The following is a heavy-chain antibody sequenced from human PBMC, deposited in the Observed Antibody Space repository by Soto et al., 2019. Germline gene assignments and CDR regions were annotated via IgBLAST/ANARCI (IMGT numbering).Heavy chain of an antibody. J-gene: IGHJ3*01. CDR1: GLTVSGKKY. Sequence: PGGSLRLSCAASGLTVSGKKYVAWVRQAPGKGLEWVSALYGVDGSFYSDSVKGRFTTSSDSSKTTVYLQMNDLRPADTAVYYCATWHEREHAYDVWGQGTTVTVSS. D-gene: IGHD1-1*01. CDR3: ATWHEREHAYDV. CDR2: LYGVDGS. V-gene: IGHV3-53*01.